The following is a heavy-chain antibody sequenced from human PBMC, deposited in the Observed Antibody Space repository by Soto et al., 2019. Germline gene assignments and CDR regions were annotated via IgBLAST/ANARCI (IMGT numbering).Heavy chain of an antibody. CDR1: GGSISSYY. CDR2: IYYSGST. CDR3: ASMPYYDFWSGYYRPYYYGMDV. Sequence: SETLSLTCTVSGGSISSYYWSWIRQPPGKGLEWIGSIYYSGSTYYNPSLKSRVTISVDTSKNQFSLKLSSVTAADTAVYYCASMPYYDFWSGYYRPYYYGMDVWGQGTTVTVSS. J-gene: IGHJ6*02. V-gene: IGHV4-39*01. D-gene: IGHD3-3*01.